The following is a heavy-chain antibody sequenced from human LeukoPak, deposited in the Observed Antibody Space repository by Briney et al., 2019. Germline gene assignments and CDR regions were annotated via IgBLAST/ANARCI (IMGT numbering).Heavy chain of an antibody. Sequence: SETLSLTCAVYGGSFSGYYWSWIRQPPGKGLEWIGEINHSGSTNYNPSLKSRVTISVDTSKNHFSLKLSSVTAADTAVYYCARGEQLFDYWGQGTLITVSS. CDR2: INHSGST. CDR1: GGSFSGYY. CDR3: ARGEQLFDY. V-gene: IGHV4-34*01. J-gene: IGHJ4*02. D-gene: IGHD6-13*01.